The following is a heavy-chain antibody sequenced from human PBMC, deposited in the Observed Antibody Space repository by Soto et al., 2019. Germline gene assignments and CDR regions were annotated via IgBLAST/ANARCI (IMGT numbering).Heavy chain of an antibody. CDR1: GLTFSSYA. CDR3: AKGDTGISTCFDF. J-gene: IGHJ4*02. Sequence: VQLLESGGGLVQPGGSLRLSCAASGLTFSSYAMSWVRQATGKGLDWVSTINSGGRTYYADTVKGRFTISRDNSKNTLYLQMDSLRGEDTAVYYCAKGDTGISTCFDFWGQGTLVTVSS. D-gene: IGHD5-18*01. V-gene: IGHV3-23*01. CDR2: INSGGRT.